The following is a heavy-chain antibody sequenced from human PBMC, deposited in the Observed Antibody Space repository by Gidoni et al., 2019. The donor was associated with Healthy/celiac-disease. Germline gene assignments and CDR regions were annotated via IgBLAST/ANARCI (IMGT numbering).Heavy chain of an antibody. CDR3: ARRPGYSRTKFDY. Sequence: QVQLQQWCAGLLKPSETLSLTCAVYGGSFSGYYWSWIRQPPGKGLEWIGEINHSGSTNYNPSLKSRVTISVDTSKNQFSLKLSSVTAADTAVYYCARRPGYSRTKFDYWGQGTLVTVSS. J-gene: IGHJ4*02. V-gene: IGHV4-34*01. CDR1: GGSFSGYY. CDR2: INHSGST. D-gene: IGHD6-13*01.